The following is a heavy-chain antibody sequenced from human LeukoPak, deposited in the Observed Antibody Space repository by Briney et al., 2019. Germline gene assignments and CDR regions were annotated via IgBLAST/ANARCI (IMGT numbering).Heavy chain of an antibody. V-gene: IGHV1-2*06. D-gene: IGHD3-22*01. CDR1: GYTFTGYY. CDR2: INPNSGGT. Sequence: ASVKVSCKASGYTFTGYYMHWVRQAPGQGLDWMGRINPNSGGTNYAQKFQGRVTMTRDTSISTAYMELSRLRSDDTAVYYCASAKYYDSSGYLAGCFDYWGQGTLVTVSS. J-gene: IGHJ4*02. CDR3: ASAKYYDSSGYLAGCFDY.